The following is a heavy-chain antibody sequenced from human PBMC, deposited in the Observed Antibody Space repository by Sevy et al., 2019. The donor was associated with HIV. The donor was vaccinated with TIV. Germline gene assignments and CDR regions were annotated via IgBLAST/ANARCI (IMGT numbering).Heavy chain of an antibody. D-gene: IGHD4-17*01. J-gene: IGHJ4*02. Sequence: SETLSLTCSVSGGSVTSDSYYWSWIRQPPGKGLEWIASIFYSGSTNYNSSLKSRVTMSVDTSKNHFSLRVSAVTAADTAVYYCARYRSPCVDYATGSFDSWGQGTLVTVSS. CDR2: IFYSGST. CDR1: GGSVTSDSYY. V-gene: IGHV4-61*01. CDR3: ARYRSPCVDYATGSFDS.